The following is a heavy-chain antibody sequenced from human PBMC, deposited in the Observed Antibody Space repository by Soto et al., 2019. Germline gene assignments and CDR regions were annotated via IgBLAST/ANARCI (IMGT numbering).Heavy chain of an antibody. CDR1: GFTFSNYG. J-gene: IGHJ4*02. Sequence: QVQLVESEGGVVQPGRSLRLSCTASGFTFSNYGMHWVRQAPGKGLEWVTVISYDGNVAYYADSVKGRFTSSRDNSKNTLYLQMNSLRTEDSAVYYCAKDGPITNRYFDYWGQGTLVTVSS. CDR2: ISYDGNVA. V-gene: IGHV3-30*18. CDR3: AKDGPITNRYFDY.